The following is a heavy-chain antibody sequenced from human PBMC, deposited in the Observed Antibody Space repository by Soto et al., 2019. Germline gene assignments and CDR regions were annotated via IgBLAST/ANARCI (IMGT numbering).Heavy chain of an antibody. J-gene: IGHJ4*02. CDR1: GGSISSYY. CDR3: ARDGGSADLDY. Sequence: QVQLQESCPGLVKPSETLSLTCTVSGGSISSYYWSWIRQPPGKGLELIGYIYYSGSTNYNPSLTRRVTISVDTSKNQFSLKLSSVTAADTAVYYCARDGGSADLDYWGQGTLVTVSS. D-gene: IGHD6-13*01. CDR2: IYYSGST. V-gene: IGHV4-59*01.